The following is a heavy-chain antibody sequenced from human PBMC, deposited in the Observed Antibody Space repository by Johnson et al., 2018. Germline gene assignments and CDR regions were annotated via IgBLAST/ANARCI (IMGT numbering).Heavy chain of an antibody. J-gene: IGHJ6*03. V-gene: IGHV3-64*01. CDR1: GFTFSSYA. CDR2: ISSNGGST. Sequence: VQLLESGGGLVQPWGSLRLSFAASGFTFSSYAMHWVRQAPGKGLEYVSAISSNGGSTYYANSVKGRFTISRDNSKNTLSLQMGSLRVEDTAVYYCARERNQQLPSRYYYYYMDVWGKGTTVTVSS. CDR3: ARERNQQLPSRYYYYYMDV. D-gene: IGHD1-14*01.